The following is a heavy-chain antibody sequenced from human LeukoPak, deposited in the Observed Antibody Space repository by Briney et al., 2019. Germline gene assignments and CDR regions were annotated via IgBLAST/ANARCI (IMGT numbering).Heavy chain of an antibody. CDR2: IRRKTDGETT. CDR1: GFTFSNVR. D-gene: IGHD2-21*01. Sequence: GGSLRLCCAASGFTFSNVRMSCVRQVPGKGLEWVGRIRRKTDGETTDHAAPVKGRFTISRDDSKNTLYLQMNSLKTEDTAVYYCVTDLVIKGYFDYWGQGALVTVSS. CDR3: VTDLVIKGYFDY. V-gene: IGHV3-15*01. J-gene: IGHJ4*02.